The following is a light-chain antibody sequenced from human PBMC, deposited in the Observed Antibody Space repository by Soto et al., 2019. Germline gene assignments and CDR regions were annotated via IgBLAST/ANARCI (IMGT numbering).Light chain of an antibody. CDR1: SSDVGAYEY. J-gene: IGLJ1*01. CDR2: EVT. CDR3: SSYAGSSGV. Sequence: QSVLTQPPSASGSPGQSVTISCTGTSSDVGAYEYVSWYQHHPGRAPKLILYEVTKRPSGVPGRFSGSKSGNTASLTVSGLQAEDEADYYCSSYAGSSGVFGTGTKVTVL. V-gene: IGLV2-8*01.